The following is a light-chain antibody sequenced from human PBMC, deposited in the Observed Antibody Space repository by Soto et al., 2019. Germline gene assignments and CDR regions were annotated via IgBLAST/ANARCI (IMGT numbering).Light chain of an antibody. Sequence: EIVLTQSPGTLSLSPGERATLSCRASQSVRNNYLAKYQQKPGQAPRVLIHATSNRATGIPDRFSGSGSGTDFTLTISRLEPEDFAVYYCQQYGDSWSFGQGTKVEIK. V-gene: IGKV3-20*01. J-gene: IGKJ1*01. CDR2: ATS. CDR3: QQYGDSWS. CDR1: QSVRNNY.